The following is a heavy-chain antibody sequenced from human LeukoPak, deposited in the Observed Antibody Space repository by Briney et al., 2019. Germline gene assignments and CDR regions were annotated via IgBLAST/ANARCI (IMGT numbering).Heavy chain of an antibody. CDR2: INTDGSST. CDR3: ARDMATNDFDY. Sequence: GGSLRLSCAASGFTFSSYWMHWVRQAPGKGLVWVSRINTDGSSTTYADSVKGRFTISRDNAKNTLYLQMNSLRADDTAVYYCARDMATNDFDYWGQGTLVTVSS. CDR1: GFTFSSYW. V-gene: IGHV3-74*01. J-gene: IGHJ4*02. D-gene: IGHD5-12*01.